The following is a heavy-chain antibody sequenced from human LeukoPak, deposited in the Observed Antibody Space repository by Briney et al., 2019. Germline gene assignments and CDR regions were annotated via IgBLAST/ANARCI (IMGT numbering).Heavy chain of an antibody. CDR2: ISAYNGNT. CDR3: ARDWSIAVAGTLRRYYYYGMDV. V-gene: IGHV1-18*01. Sequence: ASVKVSCKASGYTFTSYGISWVRQAPGQGLEWMGWISAYNGNTNYAQKLQGRVTVTTDTSTSTAYMELRSLRSDDTAVYYCARDWSIAVAGTLRRYYYYGMDVWGQGTTVTVSS. D-gene: IGHD6-19*01. CDR1: GYTFTSYG. J-gene: IGHJ6*02.